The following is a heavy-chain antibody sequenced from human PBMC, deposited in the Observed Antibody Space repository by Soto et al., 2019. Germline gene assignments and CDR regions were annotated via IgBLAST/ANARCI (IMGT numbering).Heavy chain of an antibody. Sequence: GGSLRLSCAASGFTFSSYGMHWVRQAPGKGLEWVAVIWYDGSSKYYADSVKGRFTISRDNSKNTLYLQMNSLRVEDTAVYYCARDGLFGVPAAMGDYYYYYMDVWGKGTTVTVSS. CDR2: IWYDGSSK. J-gene: IGHJ6*03. V-gene: IGHV3-33*01. D-gene: IGHD2-2*01. CDR1: GFTFSSYG. CDR3: ARDGLFGVPAAMGDYYYYYMDV.